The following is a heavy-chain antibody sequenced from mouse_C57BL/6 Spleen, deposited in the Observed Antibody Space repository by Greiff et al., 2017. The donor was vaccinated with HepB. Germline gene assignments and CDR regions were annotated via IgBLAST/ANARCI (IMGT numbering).Heavy chain of an antibody. Sequence: QVQLQQPGAELVKPGASVKLSCTASGFTFNSYWMHWVKQRPGQGLEWIGMIHPNSGSTNYNEKFKSKATLTVDKSSSTAYMQLSSLTSEDSAVYYCARDVLYDFDDWGQGTTLTVSS. CDR2: IHPNSGST. V-gene: IGHV1-64*01. CDR3: ARDVLYDFDD. D-gene: IGHD2-12*01. CDR1: GFTFNSYW. J-gene: IGHJ2*01.